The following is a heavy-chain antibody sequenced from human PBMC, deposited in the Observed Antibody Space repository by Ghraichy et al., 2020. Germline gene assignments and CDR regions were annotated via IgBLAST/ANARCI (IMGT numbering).Heavy chain of an antibody. J-gene: IGHJ4*02. CDR3: ARPGSGWYKDFDY. CDR1: GGSFSGYY. V-gene: IGHV4-34*01. CDR2: INHSGST. Sequence: SETLSLTCAVYGGSFSGYYWSWIRQPPGKGLEWIGEINHSGSTNYNPSLKSRVTISVDTSKNQFSLKLSSVTAADTAVYYCARPGSGWYKDFDYWGQGTLVTVSS. D-gene: IGHD6-19*01.